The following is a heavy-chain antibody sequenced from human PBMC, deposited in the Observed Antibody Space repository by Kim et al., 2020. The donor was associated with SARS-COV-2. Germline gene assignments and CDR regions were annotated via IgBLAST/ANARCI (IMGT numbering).Heavy chain of an antibody. V-gene: IGHV6-1*01. CDR1: GDSVSSNSAA. J-gene: IGHJ4*02. Sequence: SQTLSLTCAISGDSVSSNSAAWNWIRQSPSRGLEWLGRTYYRSKWYNDYAVSVKSRITINPDTSKNQFSLQLNSVTPEDTAVYYCARGERGAWGSGGEFDYWGQGTLVTVSS. D-gene: IGHD2-15*01. CDR3: ARGERGAWGSGGEFDY. CDR2: TYYRSKWYN.